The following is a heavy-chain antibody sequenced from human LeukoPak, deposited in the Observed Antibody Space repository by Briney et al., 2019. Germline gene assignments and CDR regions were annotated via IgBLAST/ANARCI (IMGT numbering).Heavy chain of an antibody. CDR2: ISSSSNYI. CDR1: GFTFSSYS. J-gene: IGHJ4*02. V-gene: IGHV3-21*01. CDR3: ARDGVWGSYRPRYFDY. Sequence: GGSLRLSCAASGFTFSSYSMNWVRQAPGKGLEWVSCISSSSNYIYYADSVKGRFTISRGNAKNSLYLQMNSLRAEDTAVYYCARDGVWGSYRPRYFDYWGQGTLVTVSS. D-gene: IGHD3-16*02.